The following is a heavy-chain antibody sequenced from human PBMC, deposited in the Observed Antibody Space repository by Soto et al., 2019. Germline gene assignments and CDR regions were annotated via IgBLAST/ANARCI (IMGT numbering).Heavy chain of an antibody. V-gene: IGHV4-30-2*01. CDR1: SDSMNSGDYS. J-gene: IGHJ3*02. Sequence: PSETLSLTCSVSSDSMNSGDYSWSWIRQPPGKGLEWIGFIYNSGSTYYNSSLKSRVTISVDRSKNHFFLNLTSVTAADTAVYYCATYRKFFQIWGQGTKVTVSS. CDR2: IYNSGST. CDR3: ATYRKFFQI.